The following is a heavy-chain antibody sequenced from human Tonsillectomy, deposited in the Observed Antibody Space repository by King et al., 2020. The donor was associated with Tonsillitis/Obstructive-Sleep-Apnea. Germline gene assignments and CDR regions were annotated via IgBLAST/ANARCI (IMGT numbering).Heavy chain of an antibody. Sequence: QLQESGPGLVKPSETLSLTCTVSGGSISSSSYYWGWIRQPPGKGLEWIGSIYYSGSTYYNPSLKSRVTISVDTSKNQFSLKLSSVTAADTAVYYCARPTSAYSSGWYGGQWFDPWGQGTLVTVSS. CDR3: ARPTSAYSSGWYGGQWFDP. D-gene: IGHD6-19*01. CDR2: IYYSGST. CDR1: GGSISSSSYY. V-gene: IGHV4-39*01. J-gene: IGHJ5*02.